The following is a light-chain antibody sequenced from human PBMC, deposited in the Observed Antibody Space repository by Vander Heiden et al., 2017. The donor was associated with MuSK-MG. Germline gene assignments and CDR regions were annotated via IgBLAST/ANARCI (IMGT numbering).Light chain of an antibody. CDR1: QSVSSSS. J-gene: IGKJ1*01. Sequence: ELVLTQSSGTLSLSPGERATLSCRASQSVSSSSLAWYRQKPGQAPRLLISGASSRATGIPDMFSGSGSGTDFTLTISRLEPEDFAVYYCQQDGTSPQTFGQGTKVEV. V-gene: IGKV3-20*01. CDR2: GAS. CDR3: QQDGTSPQT.